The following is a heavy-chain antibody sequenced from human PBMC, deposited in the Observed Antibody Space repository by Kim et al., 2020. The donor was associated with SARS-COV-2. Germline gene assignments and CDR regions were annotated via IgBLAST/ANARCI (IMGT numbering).Heavy chain of an antibody. Sequence: GGSLRLSCAGSGFPFSDYSMNWVRQAPGKGLEWIAYTDSSGGTTYYAESKKGRFTISRDNARNSLYLQVNSLRDEDTAVYYCARGVGDYYFDYWGQGTLV. CDR3: ARGVGDYYFDY. CDR1: GFPFSDYS. J-gene: IGHJ4*02. D-gene: IGHD2-21*02. CDR2: TDSSGGTT. V-gene: IGHV3-48*02.